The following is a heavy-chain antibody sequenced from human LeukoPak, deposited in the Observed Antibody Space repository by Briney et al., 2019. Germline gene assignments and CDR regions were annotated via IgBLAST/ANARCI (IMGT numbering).Heavy chain of an antibody. CDR3: VRNYDAGSDVYFDY. V-gene: IGHV1-2*02. CDR1: GYIFTGYY. CDR2: INPNSGGT. J-gene: IGHJ4*02. D-gene: IGHD3-10*01. Sequence: ASVKVSCKASGYIFTGYYIHWVRQAPGQGLEWVCWINPNSGGTSYVHNFQGRFTIARDTPINSAYLELSRLRSDDTAIYYRVRNYDAGSDVYFDYWGQGTLVTVSS.